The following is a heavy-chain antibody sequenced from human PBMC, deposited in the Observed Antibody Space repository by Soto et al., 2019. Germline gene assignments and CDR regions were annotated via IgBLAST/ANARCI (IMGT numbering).Heavy chain of an antibody. CDR1: GFTFNIYA. V-gene: IGHV3-23*01. CDR2: TGATGRTT. J-gene: IGHJ4*02. Sequence: GGSLRLSCAASGFTFNIYAMTCVRQAPGKGLEWVSTTGATGRTTYYSDAVKGRFTVSRDNSKNTLDLQMSNLRAEDTAVYYCATVHNTSRSFDYWGQGTLVTVSS. D-gene: IGHD1-20*01. CDR3: ATVHNTSRSFDY.